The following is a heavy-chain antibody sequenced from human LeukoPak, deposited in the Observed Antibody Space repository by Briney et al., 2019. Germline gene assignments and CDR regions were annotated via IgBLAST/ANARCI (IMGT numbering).Heavy chain of an antibody. CDR2: ISGSGGST. J-gene: IGHJ6*03. D-gene: IGHD2-15*01. CDR3: AKGYCSGGSCSYIYYYYYMDV. Sequence: GGSLRLSCAASGFTFSSYGMSWVRQAPGKGLEWVSAISGSGGSTYYADSVKGRFTISRDNPKNTLYLQMNSLRAEDTVVYYCAKGYCSGGSCSYIYYYYYMDVWGKGTTVTISS. V-gene: IGHV3-23*01. CDR1: GFTFSSYG.